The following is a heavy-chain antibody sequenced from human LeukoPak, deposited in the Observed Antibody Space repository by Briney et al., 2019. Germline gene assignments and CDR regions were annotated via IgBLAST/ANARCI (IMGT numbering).Heavy chain of an antibody. J-gene: IGHJ4*02. CDR1: GYTFANYA. CDR2: ISVDNGDT. CDR3: ARANCAGDCYLKH. V-gene: IGHV1-18*01. D-gene: IGHD2-21*02. Sequence: ASVKVSCKASGYTFANYAITWVRQAPGQGLEYMGWISVDNGDTNDAQMLQGRVTMTTDTSTYTAYMELRGLRSDDTAVYYCARANCAGDCYLKHWGQGTLVTVSS.